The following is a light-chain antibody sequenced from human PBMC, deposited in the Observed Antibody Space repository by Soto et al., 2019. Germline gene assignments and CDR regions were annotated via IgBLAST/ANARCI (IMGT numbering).Light chain of an antibody. CDR3: QQYGSSRT. J-gene: IGKJ1*01. V-gene: IGKV3-20*01. Sequence: EIVLTQSPGTLSLSPGERATLSCRASQSVRSNYLAWYQQKPGQAPRLLISAASSRATVIPDRFSGSGSGTDFTLTISRLEPEDFAVYYCQQYGSSRTFGQGTKVEVK. CDR1: QSVRSNY. CDR2: AAS.